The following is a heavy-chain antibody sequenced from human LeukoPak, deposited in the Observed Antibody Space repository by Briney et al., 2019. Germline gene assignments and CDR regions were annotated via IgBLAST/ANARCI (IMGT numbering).Heavy chain of an antibody. D-gene: IGHD2-15*01. CDR2: ISYDGSNK. CDR1: GFTFSSYG. CDR3: AKDIAGGEYCSGGSCYQDY. J-gene: IGHJ4*02. V-gene: IGHV3-30*18. Sequence: GGSLRLSCAASGFTFSSYGMHWVRQAPGKGLEWVAVISYDGSNKYYADSVKGRFTISRDNSKNTLYLQMNSLRAEDTAVYYCAKDIAGGEYCSGGSCYQDYWGQGTLVTVSS.